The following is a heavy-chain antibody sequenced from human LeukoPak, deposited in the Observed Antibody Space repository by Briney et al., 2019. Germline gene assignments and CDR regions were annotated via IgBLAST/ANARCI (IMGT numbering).Heavy chain of an antibody. V-gene: IGHV1-2*02. D-gene: IGHD3-22*01. CDR3: ARVWGYSSGYYN. Sequence: ASVKVSCKASGYTFTGYYMHWVRQAPGQGLEWMGWINPNSGGTNYAQKFQGRVTMTRDTSISTAYMELSRLRSDDMAVYYCARVWGYSSGYYNWGQGTLVTVSS. J-gene: IGHJ4*02. CDR2: INPNSGGT. CDR1: GYTFTGYY.